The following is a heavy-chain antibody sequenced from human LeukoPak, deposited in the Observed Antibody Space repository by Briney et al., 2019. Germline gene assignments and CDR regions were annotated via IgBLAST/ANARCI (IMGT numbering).Heavy chain of an antibody. V-gene: IGHV3-9*01. CDR1: GFTFDDYA. D-gene: IGHD2-15*01. Sequence: GRSLRLSCAASGFTFDDYAMHWVRQAPGKGLEWVSGISWNSGSIGYADSVKGRFTISRDNAKNSLYLRMNSLRAEDTALYCCAKGVVVVVAATPFDYWGQGTLVTVSS. CDR3: AKGVVVVVAATPFDY. CDR2: ISWNSGSI. J-gene: IGHJ4*02.